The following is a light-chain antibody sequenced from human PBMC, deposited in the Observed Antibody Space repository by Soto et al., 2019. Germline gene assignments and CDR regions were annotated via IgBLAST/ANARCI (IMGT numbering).Light chain of an antibody. CDR3: HQYNDWPLT. V-gene: IGKV3-15*01. J-gene: IGKJ4*01. CDR1: QSVSSK. CDR2: DAS. Sequence: EIVMTQSPATLSVSPGERATLSCRASQSVSSKLAWYQQKPGQAPRLLIYDASTRATGIPGRISGSGSGTEFTLTISSLQSEDFAVYYRHQYNDWPLTFGGGTKVQIK.